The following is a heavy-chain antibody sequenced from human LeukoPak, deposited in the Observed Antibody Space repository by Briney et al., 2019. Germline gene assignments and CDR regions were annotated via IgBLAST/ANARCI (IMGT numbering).Heavy chain of an antibody. V-gene: IGHV3-74*01. J-gene: IGHJ4*02. CDR2: INRDGTST. CDR1: GFTFSNHW. D-gene: IGHD4-17*01. Sequence: GGSLRLSCAASGFTFSNHWMHSVRQAPGKGLVWVSRINRDGTSTTAADSVKGRFTISRDNAKNTLYLQMNSLRAEDTAVYYCAKGGATVIDYWGQGTLVSVS. CDR3: AKGGATVIDY.